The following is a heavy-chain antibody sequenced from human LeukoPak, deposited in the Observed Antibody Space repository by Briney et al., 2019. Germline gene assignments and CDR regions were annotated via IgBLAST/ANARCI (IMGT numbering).Heavy chain of an antibody. V-gene: IGHV1-2*02. CDR2: INPNSGGT. CDR3: ARSKSMKTRYFDY. D-gene: IGHD2/OR15-2a*01. Sequence: ASVKVSCKASGYTFTDYYMHWVRQAPGQGLEWMGWINPNSGGTNYAQKFQGRVTMTRDTSISTAYMELSRLRSDDTAVYYCARSKSMKTRYFDYWGQGTLVTVSS. J-gene: IGHJ4*02. CDR1: GYTFTDYY.